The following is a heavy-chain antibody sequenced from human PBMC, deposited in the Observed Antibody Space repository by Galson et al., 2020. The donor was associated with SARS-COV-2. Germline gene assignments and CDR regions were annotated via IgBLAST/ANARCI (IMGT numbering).Heavy chain of an antibody. D-gene: IGHD2-2*01. J-gene: IGHJ3*02. CDR1: GGSFSGSY. CDR3: LTSVTAADTAVYYCARRYCSSTSCRAAFDI. CDR2: INHSGST. Sequence: SETLSLTCAVYGGSFSGSYWSWIRQPPGKGLEWIGEINHSGSTNYNPSLKSRVTISVDTSNNQFSLRLTSVTAANNQFSLRLTSVTAADTAVYYCARRYCSSTSCRAAFDIWGQGTMVTVSS. V-gene: IGHV4-34*01.